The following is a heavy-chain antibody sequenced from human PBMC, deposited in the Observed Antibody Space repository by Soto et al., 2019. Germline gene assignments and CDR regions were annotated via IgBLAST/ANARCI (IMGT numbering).Heavy chain of an antibody. CDR2: FSGSGRTT. CDR1: GFTFGSYA. D-gene: IGHD3-16*01. V-gene: IGHV3-23*01. J-gene: IGHJ6*03. CDR3: AKFRGPSYSYYSMDV. Sequence: EVQLLESGGGLVQPGGSLSPSCAAPGFTFGSYALTCLRQVPGRGLEAVSFFSGSGRTTYYADSVKGRFTVSRDNSKNTLYLQMNSLRAEDTALYYCAKFRGPSYSYYSMDVWGKGTTVTVSS.